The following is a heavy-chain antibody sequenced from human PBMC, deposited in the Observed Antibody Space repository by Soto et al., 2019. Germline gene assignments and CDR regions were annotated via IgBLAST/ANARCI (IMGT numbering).Heavy chain of an antibody. CDR1: GGSISSYY. J-gene: IGHJ6*02. CDR2: IYYSGST. Sequence: SETLSLTCTVSGGSISSYYWSWIRQPPGKGLEWIGYIYYSGSTNYNPSLKSRVTISVDTSKNQFSLKLSSVTAADAAVYYCARDLGDYDFWSGYYYYYGMDVWGQGTTVTVSS. V-gene: IGHV4-59*01. CDR3: ARDLGDYDFWSGYYYYYGMDV. D-gene: IGHD3-3*01.